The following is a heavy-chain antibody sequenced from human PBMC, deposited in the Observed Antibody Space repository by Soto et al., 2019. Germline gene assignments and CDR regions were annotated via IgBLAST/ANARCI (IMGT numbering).Heavy chain of an antibody. Sequence: GGSLRLSCAASGFTFSNAWMSWVRQAPGKGLEWVGRIKSKTDGGTTDYAAPVKGRFTISRDDSKNTLYLQMNSLRAEDTAVYYCAKDTHYDILTGYIMNYDYWGQGTLVTVSS. CDR3: AKDTHYDILTGYIMNYDY. D-gene: IGHD3-9*01. V-gene: IGHV3-15*01. J-gene: IGHJ4*02. CDR1: GFTFSNAW. CDR2: IKSKTDGGTT.